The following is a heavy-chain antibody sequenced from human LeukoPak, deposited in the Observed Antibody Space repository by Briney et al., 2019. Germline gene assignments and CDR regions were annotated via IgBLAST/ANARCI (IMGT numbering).Heavy chain of an antibody. D-gene: IGHD3-22*01. CDR2: IYYSGST. Sequence: SETLSLTCTVSGGSISSSSYYWGWIRQPPGKGLEWIGSIYYSGSTYYNPSLKSQVTISVDTSKNQFSLKLSSVTAADTAVYYCARHRIPQKHYDSSGYYYPGAFDIWGQGTVVTVSS. CDR3: ARHRIPQKHYDSSGYYYPGAFDI. CDR1: GGSISSSSYY. V-gene: IGHV4-39*01. J-gene: IGHJ3*02.